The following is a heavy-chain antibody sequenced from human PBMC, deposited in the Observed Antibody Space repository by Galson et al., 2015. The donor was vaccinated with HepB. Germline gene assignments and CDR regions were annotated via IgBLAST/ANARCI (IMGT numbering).Heavy chain of an antibody. CDR1: GDSVSSNTAA. J-gene: IGHJ5*02. D-gene: IGHD2-2*01. CDR2: TYYRSKWYN. V-gene: IGHV6-1*01. CDR3: ARERLVPAAIWFDP. Sequence: CAISGDSVSSNTAAWNWIRQSPSRGLEWLGRTYYRSKWYNDYAGSVKSRIIINADTPKNQFSLHLNSVTPEDTAVYYCARERLVPAAIWFDPWGQGTLVTVSS.